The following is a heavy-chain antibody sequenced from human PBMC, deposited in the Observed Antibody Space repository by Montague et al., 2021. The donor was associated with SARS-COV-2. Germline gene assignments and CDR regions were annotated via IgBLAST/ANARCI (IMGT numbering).Heavy chain of an antibody. CDR2: ISYSGRT. CDR1: GGSVSSSSYY. J-gene: IGHJ6*03. CDR3: ASSYYYGSGTYVYNYYMDV. V-gene: IGHV4-39*01. D-gene: IGHD3-10*01. Sequence: SETLSLTCTVSGGSVSSSSYYWGWIRQPPGRGLEWVGSISYSGRTYFXPSLKSRLTISVDSSENQSSLRLSSVTAADTAVYYCASSYYYGSGTYVYNYYMDVWGKGTTVTVSS.